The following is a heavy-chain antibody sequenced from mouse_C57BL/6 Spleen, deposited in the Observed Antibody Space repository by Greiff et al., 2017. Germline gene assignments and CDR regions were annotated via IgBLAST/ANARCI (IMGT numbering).Heavy chain of an antibody. CDR1: GYSFTGYY. J-gene: IGHJ2*01. V-gene: IGHV1-42*01. Sequence: VQLQQSGPELVKPGASVKISCKASGYSFTGYYMNWVKQSPEKSLEWIGEINPSTGGTTYNQKFKAKATLTVDKSSSTAYMQLKSLTSEDSAVYYCARSRLPFDYWGQGTTLTVSS. D-gene: IGHD2-4*01. CDR3: ARSRLPFDY. CDR2: INPSTGGT.